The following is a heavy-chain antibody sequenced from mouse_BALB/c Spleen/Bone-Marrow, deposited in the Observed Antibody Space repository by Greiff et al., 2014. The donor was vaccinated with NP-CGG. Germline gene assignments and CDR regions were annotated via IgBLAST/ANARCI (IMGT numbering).Heavy chain of an antibody. J-gene: IGHJ2*01. Sequence: EVHLVESGTVLARPGASVKMPCKASGYTFTSYWMHWIKQRPGQGLEWIGAFYPGNSDTIYNQKLKGKAKLTAVTSTSTAYMELSSLTNGDSAVYFCLTAGFDYWGQGTTLTVSS. CDR1: GYTFTSYW. CDR2: FYPGNSDT. V-gene: IGHV1-5*01. CDR3: LTAGFDY. D-gene: IGHD3-1*01.